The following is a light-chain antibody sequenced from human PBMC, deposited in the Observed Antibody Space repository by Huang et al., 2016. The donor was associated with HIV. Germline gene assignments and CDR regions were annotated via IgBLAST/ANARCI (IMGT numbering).Light chain of an antibody. V-gene: IGKV3-11*01. CDR2: DAS. CDR3: HQRSNWPRWT. Sequence: EIVLTQSPATLSLSPGERATLSCRASQSVGYYLAWYQQKPGQAPRLIIFDASNRGTGVPARFSGSVCGTDFTLTISSLEPEEFAVYYCHQRSNWPRWTFGQGTKVEIK. J-gene: IGKJ1*01. CDR1: QSVGYY.